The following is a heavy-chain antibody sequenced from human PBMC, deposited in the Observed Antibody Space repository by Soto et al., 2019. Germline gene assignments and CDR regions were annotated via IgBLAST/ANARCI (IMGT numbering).Heavy chain of an antibody. J-gene: IGHJ4*02. CDR2: IWYDGSNK. D-gene: IGHD3-22*01. V-gene: IGHV3-33*01. Sequence: QVQLVESGGGVVQPGRSLRLSCAASGFIFSNYGRHWVRQAPGKGLEWVAVIWYDGSNKYYADSVKGRITISRDNSKNTLYLQMNSQRAENTAVYYCARHHYYDSGGYLDYWGQGTLVTVSS. CDR3: ARHHYYDSGGYLDY. CDR1: GFIFSNYG.